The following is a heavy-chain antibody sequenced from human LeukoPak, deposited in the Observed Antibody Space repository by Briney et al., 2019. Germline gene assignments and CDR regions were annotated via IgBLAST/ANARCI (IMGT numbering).Heavy chain of an antibody. V-gene: IGHV4-61*05. CDR2: IYYSGST. CDR3: ARAGIVGVTVFDY. J-gene: IGHJ4*02. Sequence: PSETLSLTCTVSGGSISSSTYYWGWIRQPPGKGLEWIGYIYYSGSTNYNPSLKSRVTISVDTSKNQFSLKLSSVTAADTAVYYCARAGIVGVTVFDYWGQGTLVTVSS. D-gene: IGHD1-26*01. CDR1: GGSISSSTYY.